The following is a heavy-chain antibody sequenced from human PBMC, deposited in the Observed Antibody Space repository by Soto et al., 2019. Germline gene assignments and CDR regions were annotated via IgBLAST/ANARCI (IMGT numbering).Heavy chain of an antibody. D-gene: IGHD2-2*01. J-gene: IGHJ4*02. V-gene: IGHV2-5*02. CDR3: AKSRDAYIQFDH. Sequence: SGPTLVNPTQTLTLTCTFSGFSLSTSGVGVGWIRQPPGKVLEWLALIYWDDDKRYSPGLKSRLTITKDTSKNQVVLRMTNMDPVDTATYFCAKSRDAYIQFDHWGQGTLVTVSS. CDR1: GFSLSTSGVG. CDR2: IYWDDDK.